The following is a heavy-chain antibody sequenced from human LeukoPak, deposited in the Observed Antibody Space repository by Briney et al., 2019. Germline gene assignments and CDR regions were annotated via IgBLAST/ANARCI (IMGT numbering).Heavy chain of an antibody. CDR2: IWYDGSNK. D-gene: IGHD1-14*01. V-gene: IGHV3-33*01. CDR1: GFTFSSYG. J-gene: IGHJ4*02. CDR3: ASGRRGYYFDY. Sequence: PGGSLRLSCAASGFTFSSYGMHWVRQAPGKGLEWVAVIWYDGSNKYYADSVKGRFTISRDNAKNSLYLQMNSLRAEDTAVYYCASGRRGYYFDYWGQGTLVTVSS.